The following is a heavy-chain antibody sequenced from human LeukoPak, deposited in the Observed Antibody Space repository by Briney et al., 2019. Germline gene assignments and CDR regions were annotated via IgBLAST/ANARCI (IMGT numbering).Heavy chain of an antibody. J-gene: IGHJ5*02. V-gene: IGHV4-30-4*01. CDR1: GGSISSGDYY. CDR2: IYYSGST. CDR3: GRLCFGELFSWFDP. Sequence: PSQTLSLTCTVSGGSISSGDYYWSWIRQPPRKGLEWIGYIYYSGSTYYNPSLKSRVTISVDTSKNQFSLKLSSVTAADTAVYYCGRLCFGELFSWFDPWGQGTLVTVSS. D-gene: IGHD3-10*01.